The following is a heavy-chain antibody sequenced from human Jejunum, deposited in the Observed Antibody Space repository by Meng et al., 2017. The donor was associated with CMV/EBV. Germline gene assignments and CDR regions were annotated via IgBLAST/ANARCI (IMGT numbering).Heavy chain of an antibody. CDR3: AKRVTLVLVRIVDFYAMDV. D-gene: IGHD2-21*01. Sequence: IHGINCVRQPQATGQDLGSYISVASTGIYYADSVIGRFSISRDNANNSLYLQMNSLIAEDTGVYYFAKRVTLVLVRIVDFYAMDVWGQGTAVTVSS. CDR1: IHG. V-gene: IGHV3-21*05. CDR2: ISVASTGI. J-gene: IGHJ6*02.